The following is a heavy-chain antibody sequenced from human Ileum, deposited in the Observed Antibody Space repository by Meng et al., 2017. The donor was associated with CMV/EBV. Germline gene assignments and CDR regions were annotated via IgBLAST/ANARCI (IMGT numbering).Heavy chain of an antibody. D-gene: IGHD3-22*01. J-gene: IGHJ4*02. CDR1: GFSVSNSY. CDR2: IHSGGLT. CDR3: ARLPSGYTSD. V-gene: IGHV3-53*01. Sequence: GESLKISCAASGFSVSNSYMSWVRQAPGKGLEWVSVIHSGGLTHYADSVRGRFTISRDNSKNMLSLEMNNLRVEDTAVYYCARLPSGYTSDWGQGTLVTVSS.